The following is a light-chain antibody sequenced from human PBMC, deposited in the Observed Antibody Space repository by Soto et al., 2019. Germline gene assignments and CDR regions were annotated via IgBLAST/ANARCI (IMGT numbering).Light chain of an antibody. CDR2: GAS. V-gene: IGKV3-15*01. CDR3: QQYNNWPYT. CDR1: QSVSSN. Sequence: EIVMTQSPAILSVSPGERANLSCRASQSVSSNLAWYQQKPGQAPRLLIYGASTRATGIAARFSGSGSGTEFTLTISSLQSEDFAVYYCQQYNNWPYTFGQGTKLEIK. J-gene: IGKJ2*01.